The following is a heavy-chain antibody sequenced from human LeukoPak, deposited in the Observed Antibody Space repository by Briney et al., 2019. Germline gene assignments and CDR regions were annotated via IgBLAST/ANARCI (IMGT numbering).Heavy chain of an antibody. CDR1: GFTFSRLG. CDR3: AKEGDQFRGYLDA. Sequence: PGRSLRPSCAASGFTFSRLGMQWVPQAPGKGLEWVAMIWHDGSVEEYAASVKGRFTISRDNSRDTLFLQMNRLRDDDTAVYYCAKEGDQFRGYLDAWGKGTTVTVSS. J-gene: IGHJ6*03. D-gene: IGHD3-16*01. CDR2: IWHDGSVE. V-gene: IGHV3-33*06.